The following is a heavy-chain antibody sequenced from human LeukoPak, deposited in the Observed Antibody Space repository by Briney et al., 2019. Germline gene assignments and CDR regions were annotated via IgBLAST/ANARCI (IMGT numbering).Heavy chain of an antibody. CDR3: ARTYYYDSGDAFDI. J-gene: IGHJ3*02. D-gene: IGHD3-10*01. CDR2: INHSGST. CDR1: GGSFSGYY. V-gene: IGHV4-34*01. Sequence: PSETLSLTCAVYGGSFSGYYWSWIRQPPGKGLEWIGEINHSGSTNYNPSLKSRVTISVDTSKNQFSLKLSSVTAADTAVYYCARTYYYDSGDAFDIWGQGTMVTVSS.